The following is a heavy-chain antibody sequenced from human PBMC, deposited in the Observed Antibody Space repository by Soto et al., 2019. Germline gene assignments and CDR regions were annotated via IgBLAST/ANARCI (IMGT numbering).Heavy chain of an antibody. V-gene: IGHV3-33*06. CDR2: IWFDGSDK. J-gene: IGHJ4*02. CDR3: ANLATY. CDR1: GFTFSSYV. Sequence: GGSLRLSCAASGFTFSSYVMHWVRQAPGKGLEWVAVIWFDGSDKYYADSVKGRFTISRDNSKNTLYLQMNSLRAEDTAVYYCANLATYWGQGTLVTVSS.